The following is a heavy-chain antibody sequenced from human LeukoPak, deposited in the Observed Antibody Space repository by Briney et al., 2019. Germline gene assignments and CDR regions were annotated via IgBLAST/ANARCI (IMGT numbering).Heavy chain of an antibody. CDR2: ITYDGSEM. CDR3: ARNRGYTYDYDSFDP. J-gene: IGHJ5*02. D-gene: IGHD5-18*01. CDR1: GFTFSSYG. Sequence: AGGSLRLSCAASGFTFSSYGMYWARQAPGKGLECVAFITYDGSEMYYADSVKGRFTISRDNSRDTLYLQVNSLRGDDTAIYYCARNRGYTYDYDSFDPWGQGTLVTVSS. V-gene: IGHV3-30*06.